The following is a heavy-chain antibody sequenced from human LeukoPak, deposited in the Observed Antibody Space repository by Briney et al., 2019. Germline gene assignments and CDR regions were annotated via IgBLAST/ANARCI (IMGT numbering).Heavy chain of an antibody. CDR2: MYPGDSDT. V-gene: IGHV5-51*01. J-gene: IGHJ4*02. D-gene: IGHD1-26*01. CDR1: GYSFTNYW. CDR3: ARHSVRIVGATLDY. Sequence: GESLKISCKGSGYSFTNYWIGWVRQMPGKGLEWVGIMYPGDSDTRYSPSFQGQVTMSADRSISTAYLQWSSLKASDTAMYYCARHSVRIVGATLDYWGQGTLVTVSS.